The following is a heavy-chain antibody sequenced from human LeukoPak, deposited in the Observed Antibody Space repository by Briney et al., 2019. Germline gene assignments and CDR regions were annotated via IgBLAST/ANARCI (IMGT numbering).Heavy chain of an antibody. CDR3: ARTLDNENAFDI. D-gene: IGHD2-8*01. CDR2: ISGYNGNT. V-gene: IGHV1-18*01. Sequence: ASVKVSCKASGYTFTSYGISWVRQAPGQGLEWMGWISGYNGNTNYAQKLQGRVTMTTDTSTSTAYMELRSLRSEDTAVYYCARTLDNENAFDIWGQGTMVTVSS. J-gene: IGHJ3*02. CDR1: GYTFTSYG.